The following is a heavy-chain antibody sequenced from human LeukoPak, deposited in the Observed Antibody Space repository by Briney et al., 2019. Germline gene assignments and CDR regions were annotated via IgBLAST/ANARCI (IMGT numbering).Heavy chain of an antibody. Sequence: GGSLRLSCAASGFTFSSYSMNWVRQAPGKGLEWVSSISSSSSYIYYADSVKGRFTISRDNAKNSLYLQMNSLRAEDTAVYYCARGDDYVWGTYFFDYWGQGTLVTVSS. J-gene: IGHJ4*02. CDR3: ARGDDYVWGTYFFDY. CDR2: ISSSSSYI. V-gene: IGHV3-21*01. D-gene: IGHD3-16*01. CDR1: GFTFSSYS.